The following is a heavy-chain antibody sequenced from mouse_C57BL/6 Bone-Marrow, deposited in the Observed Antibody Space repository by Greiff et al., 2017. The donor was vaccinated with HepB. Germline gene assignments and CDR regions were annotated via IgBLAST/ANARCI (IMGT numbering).Heavy chain of an antibody. CDR2: IWSGGST. J-gene: IGHJ3*01. V-gene: IGHV2-2*01. D-gene: IGHD1-1*01. CDR1: GFSLTSYG. CDR3: ARDIDYYGSSYPFAY. Sequence: QVQLQQSGPGLVQPSQSLSITCTVSGFSLTSYGVHWVRQSPGKGLEWLGVIWSGGSTDYNAAFISRLSISKDNSKSQVFFKMNSLQADDTAIYYCARDIDYYGSSYPFAYWGQGTLVTVSA.